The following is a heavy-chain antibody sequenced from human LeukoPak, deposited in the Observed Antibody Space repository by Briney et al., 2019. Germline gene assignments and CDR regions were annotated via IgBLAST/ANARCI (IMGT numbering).Heavy chain of an antibody. D-gene: IGHD4-23*01. Sequence: SESLSLMCTVYGGSLSGYYWSWIRQPPGKGLEWIGEINHSGSTNYNPSLKSRVTISVDTSKNQFSLKLSSVTAADTAVYYCASYRGAFFQHWGQGTLVTVSS. J-gene: IGHJ1*01. CDR1: GGSLSGYY. CDR3: ASYRGAFFQH. V-gene: IGHV4-34*01. CDR2: INHSGST.